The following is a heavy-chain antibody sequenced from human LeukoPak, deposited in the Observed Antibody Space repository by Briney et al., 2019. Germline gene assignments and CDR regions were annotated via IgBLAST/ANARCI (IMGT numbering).Heavy chain of an antibody. V-gene: IGHV3-7*01. CDR1: GFTFSSYE. CDR3: ARDPSAEWLSPYYYYYYYMDV. CDR2: INQDGSDK. J-gene: IGHJ6*03. D-gene: IGHD3-3*01. Sequence: GGSLRLSCAASGFTFSSYEMNWVRQAPGKGLECVANINQDGSDKYYVDSVKGRFTIPRDNTKNSLYLQMNSLRAEDTAVYYCARDPSAEWLSPYYYYYYYMDVWGKGTTVTVSS.